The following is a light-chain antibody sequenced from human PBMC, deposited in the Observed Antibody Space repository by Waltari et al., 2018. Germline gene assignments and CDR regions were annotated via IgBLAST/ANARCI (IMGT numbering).Light chain of an antibody. CDR1: SSDVGRYNY. J-gene: IGLJ2*01. V-gene: IGLV2-14*03. Sequence: QSALTQPASLSGSPGQSITISCTGTSSDVGRYNYVPWYQYHPGKAPKFIIYDVSKRPSGVSDRFSGSKSGDTASLTISGLQAEDEADYYCSSYTSGSTVLFGGGTKVTVL. CDR3: SSYTSGSTVL. CDR2: DVS.